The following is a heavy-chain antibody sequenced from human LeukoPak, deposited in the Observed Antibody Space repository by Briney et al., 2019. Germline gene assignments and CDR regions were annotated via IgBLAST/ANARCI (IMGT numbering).Heavy chain of an antibody. D-gene: IGHD6-19*01. V-gene: IGHV3-23*01. CDR3: AKDSIVASGWYESYFDS. J-gene: IGHJ4*02. CDR1: GFSFSSYA. CDR2: ISGSVGST. Sequence: PGGSLRLSCAASGFSFSSYAMNWVRQAPGKGLEWVSSISGSVGSTYYADSVKGRFTISRDNSKKTLYSQMNSLRAEDTAVYYCAKDSIVASGWYESYFDSWGQGTLVTVSS.